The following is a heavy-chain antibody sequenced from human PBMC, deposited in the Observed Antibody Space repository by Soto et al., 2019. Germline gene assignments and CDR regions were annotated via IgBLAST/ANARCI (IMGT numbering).Heavy chain of an antibody. CDR2: IYSDDSS. Sequence: EVQLVESGGGLIQPGGSLRLYCAVSGFTVSRNYVCWVRQAPGKGLEWVSVIYSDDSSYHADSVKGRFTISRENSKNTMYLQMNSLRAEDTAVYYCATVVSSGYQDYWGQGTLVTVSS. CDR3: ATVVSSGYQDY. CDR1: GFTVSRNY. J-gene: IGHJ4*02. V-gene: IGHV3-53*01. D-gene: IGHD3-22*01.